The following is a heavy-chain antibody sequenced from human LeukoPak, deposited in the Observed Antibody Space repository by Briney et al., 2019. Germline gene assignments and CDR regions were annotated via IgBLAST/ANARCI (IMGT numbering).Heavy chain of an antibody. CDR1: GYTFTSYY. J-gene: IGHJ4*02. Sequence: EASVKVSCKASGYTFTSYYMHWVRQTPGQGLEWMGIINPSGGSTSYAQKFQGRVTMTRDTSTSTVYMELSSLRSEDTAVYYCARVMQQLDYFDYWGQATLVTVSS. V-gene: IGHV1-46*01. CDR3: ARVMQQLDYFDY. CDR2: INPSGGST. D-gene: IGHD6-13*01.